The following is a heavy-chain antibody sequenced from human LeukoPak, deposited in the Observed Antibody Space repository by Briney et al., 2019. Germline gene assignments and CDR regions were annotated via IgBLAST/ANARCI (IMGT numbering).Heavy chain of an antibody. D-gene: IGHD3-22*01. CDR2: IKSDGST. CDR1: GYTFSSYW. Sequence: GGSLRLSCAASGYTFSSYWMHWVRQAPGKGLVWVSRIKSDGSTNYADSVKGRFTISRDNAKNTLSLQMNSLRAEDTGVYYCARAPSEIGGYYPEYFRHWGQGTLVTVSS. J-gene: IGHJ1*01. CDR3: ARAPSEIGGYYPEYFRH. V-gene: IGHV3-74*01.